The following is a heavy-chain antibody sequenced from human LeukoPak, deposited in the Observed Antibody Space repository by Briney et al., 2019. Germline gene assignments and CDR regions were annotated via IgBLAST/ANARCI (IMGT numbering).Heavy chain of an antibody. CDR3: ARVRTTVTYYFDY. CDR1: GGSISSSSYY. Sequence: ETLSLTCTVSGGSISSSSYYWGWIRQPPGKGLEWVANIKQDGSEKYYVDSVKGRFTISRDSAKNSLYLQMNSLRAEDTAVYYCARVRTTVTYYFDYWDQGTLVTVSS. D-gene: IGHD4-17*01. J-gene: IGHJ4*02. V-gene: IGHV3-7*01. CDR2: IKQDGSEK.